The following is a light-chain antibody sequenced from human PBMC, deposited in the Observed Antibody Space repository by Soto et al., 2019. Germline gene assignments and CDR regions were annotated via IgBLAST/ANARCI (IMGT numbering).Light chain of an antibody. CDR2: EVS. J-gene: IGLJ1*01. Sequence: QSVLTQPSSVSGSPGQSITISCPGTSSDVGSYNLVSWYQQHPGKAPKLMIYEVSKRPSGVSNRFSGSKSGNTASLTISGLQAEDEADYYCCSYAGSSTLVFGTGTQLTVL. CDR3: CSYAGSSTLV. CDR1: SSDVGSYNL. V-gene: IGLV2-23*02.